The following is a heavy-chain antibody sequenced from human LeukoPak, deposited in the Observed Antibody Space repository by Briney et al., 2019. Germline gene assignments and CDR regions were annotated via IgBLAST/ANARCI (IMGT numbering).Heavy chain of an antibody. D-gene: IGHD1-1*01. CDR2: ISGSGGST. J-gene: IGHJ4*02. V-gene: IGHV3-23*01. Sequence: PGGSLRLSCAASGFTFSSYEMSWVRQAPGKGLEWVSGISGSGGSTYYVDSVKGRFTISRDNSKNTLYLQMNSLRAEDTAVYYCAKENEGADTHFDYWGQGTLVTVSS. CDR1: GFTFSSYE. CDR3: AKENEGADTHFDY.